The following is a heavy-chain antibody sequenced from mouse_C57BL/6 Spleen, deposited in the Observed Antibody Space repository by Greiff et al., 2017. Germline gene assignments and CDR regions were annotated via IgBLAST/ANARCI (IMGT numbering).Heavy chain of an antibody. CDR1: GYAFTNYL. CDR2: INPGSGGT. V-gene: IGHV1-54*01. D-gene: IGHD1-1*01. Sequence: VKLMESGAELVRPGTSVKVSCKASGYAFTNYLIEWVKQRPGQGLEWIGVINPGSGGTNYNEKFKGKATLTADKSSSTAYMQLSSLTSEDSAVYFCARSGGSSGYAMDYWGQGTSVTVSS. J-gene: IGHJ4*01. CDR3: ARSGGSSGYAMDY.